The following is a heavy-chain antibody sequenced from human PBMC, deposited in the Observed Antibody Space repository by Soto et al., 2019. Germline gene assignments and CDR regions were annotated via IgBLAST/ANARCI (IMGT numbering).Heavy chain of an antibody. V-gene: IGHV3-30*03. Sequence: GGSLRLSCAASGFTFSSYGMHWVRQAPGKGLEWVAVISYDGSNKYYADSVKGRFTISRDNSKNTLYLQMNSLRAEDTAVYYFERSPGGYDSFDIWGQGTMVP. CDR3: ERSPGGYDSFDI. D-gene: IGHD3-22*01. CDR2: ISYDGSNK. J-gene: IGHJ3*02. CDR1: GFTFSSYG.